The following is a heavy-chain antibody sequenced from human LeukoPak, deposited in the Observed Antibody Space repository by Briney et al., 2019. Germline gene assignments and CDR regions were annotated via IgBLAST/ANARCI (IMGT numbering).Heavy chain of an antibody. Sequence: PGGSLRLSWAASGFTFSSYAMHWVRQAPGKGLEWVAVISYDGSNKYYADSVKGRFTISRDNSKNTLYLQMNSLRAEDTAVYYCARDEQQLDYWGQGTLVTVSS. CDR1: GFTFSSYA. CDR2: ISYDGSNK. CDR3: ARDEQQLDY. D-gene: IGHD6-13*01. J-gene: IGHJ4*02. V-gene: IGHV3-30*04.